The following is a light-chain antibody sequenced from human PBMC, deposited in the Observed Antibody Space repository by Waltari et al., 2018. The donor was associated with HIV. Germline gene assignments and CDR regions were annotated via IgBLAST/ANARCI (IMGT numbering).Light chain of an antibody. CDR3: QVWDSSRDWV. V-gene: IGLV3-21*02. CDR2: DDS. CDR1: NPGSKS. Sequence: SNVLTQPPPASVAPGQTARIPGGGHNPGSKSVHWYQQRPGQAPVVVVFDDSDRPSGIPERFAGSNSGNTATLTISRVEAGDEADYYCQVWDSSRDWVFGGGTKLTVL. J-gene: IGLJ3*02.